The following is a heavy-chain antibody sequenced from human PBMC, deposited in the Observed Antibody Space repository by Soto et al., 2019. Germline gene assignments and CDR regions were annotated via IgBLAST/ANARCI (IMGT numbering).Heavy chain of an antibody. J-gene: IGHJ3*02. CDR2: ISYDGSNK. Sequence: LXLSCAASGFTFSRYGMHWVRQAPGKGLEWVAVISYDGSNKYYADSVKGRFTISRDNSKNTLYLQMNSLRAEDTAVYYCAKDWGFTMVRGVILPDAFDIWGQGTMVTVSS. CDR1: GFTFSRYG. V-gene: IGHV3-30*18. D-gene: IGHD3-10*01. CDR3: AKDWGFTMVRGVILPDAFDI.